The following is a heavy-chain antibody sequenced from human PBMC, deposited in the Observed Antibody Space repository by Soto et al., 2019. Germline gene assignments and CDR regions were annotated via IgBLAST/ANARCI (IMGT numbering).Heavy chain of an antibody. Sequence: QVQLQESGPGLVKPSETLSLTCTVSGGSISSYYWSWIRQPPGKGLEWIGYIYYSGSTNYNPSLKSRVTISVDTSKNQFSLKLSSVTAADTAVYYCARDKRSRGMDVWGQGTTVTVSS. D-gene: IGHD1-1*01. CDR1: GGSISSYY. CDR3: ARDKRSRGMDV. CDR2: IYYSGST. V-gene: IGHV4-59*01. J-gene: IGHJ6*02.